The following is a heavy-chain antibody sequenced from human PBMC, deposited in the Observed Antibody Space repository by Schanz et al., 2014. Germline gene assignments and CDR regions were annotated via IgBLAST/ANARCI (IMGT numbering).Heavy chain of an antibody. Sequence: QVQLVQSGAEVKKPGASVKVSCKASGYTFAVYYIHWVRQAPGQGLEFMGWINPNSGDTEYGQQFEGRVTLTSDTSISTAFMELSGLRSDDTAVYYCATEGGALTGTGTAKNDYWGQGTLVTVSS. V-gene: IGHV1-2*02. CDR1: GYTFAVYY. J-gene: IGHJ4*02. D-gene: IGHD1-7*01. CDR2: INPNSGDT. CDR3: ATEGGALTGTGTAKNDY.